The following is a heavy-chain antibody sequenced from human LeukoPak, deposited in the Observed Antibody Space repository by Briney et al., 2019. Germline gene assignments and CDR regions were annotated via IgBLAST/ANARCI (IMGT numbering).Heavy chain of an antibody. J-gene: IGHJ4*02. CDR1: GFTFSSYW. D-gene: IGHD3-22*01. V-gene: IGHV3-7*01. Sequence: GGSLRLSCAASGFTFSSYWMSWVRQAPGKGLEWVANIKQDGSEKYYVDSVKGRFTISRDNAKNSLYLQMNSLRAEDTAVYYCASRYYDSSGYYLFDYWGQGTLVTVSS. CDR3: ASRYYDSSGYYLFDY. CDR2: IKQDGSEK.